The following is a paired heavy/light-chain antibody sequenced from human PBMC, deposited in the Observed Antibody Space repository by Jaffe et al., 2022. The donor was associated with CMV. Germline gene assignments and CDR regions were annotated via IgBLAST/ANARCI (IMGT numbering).Heavy chain of an antibody. CDR2: ISTSGTYM. J-gene: IGHJ6*03. V-gene: IGHV3-48*03. CDR1: GFIFRDYE. CDR3: SRDSSGWAGNYYYYMDV. Sequence: VQLVESGGGRVQPGGSLTLSCEASGFIFRDYEINWVRQAPGKGLEWVSYISTSGTYMYYADSVRGRFTISRDNAKNSLNLHMNSLRVEDTGVYYCSRDSSGWAGNYYYYMDVWGKGTTVIVSS. D-gene: IGHD6-19*01.
Light chain of an antibody. CDR3: HSRDRSGKGV. CDR1: SLRDYY. V-gene: IGLV3-19*01. J-gene: IGLJ2*01. CDR2: GKN. Sequence: SSELTQDPTVSVALGQTVRITCQGDSLRDYYASWYQQKPGQAPILVMYGKNNRPSGIPYRFSGSSSGDTGSLTITGAQAEDEADYFCHSRDRSGKGVFGGGTKLTVL.